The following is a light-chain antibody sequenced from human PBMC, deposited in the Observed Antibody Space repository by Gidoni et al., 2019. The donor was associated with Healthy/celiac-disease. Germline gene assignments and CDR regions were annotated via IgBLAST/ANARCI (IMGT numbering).Light chain of an antibody. Sequence: QSALTQPPSASGSPGQSVTISCTGTSSDVGGYNYVSLYQQHPGKAPQLMIYEVSKRPSGVPDRFSGSKSGNTASLTVSGLQAEDEADYYCSSYAGSNNRYVFGTGTKVTVL. CDR2: EVS. J-gene: IGLJ1*01. CDR3: SSYAGSNNRYV. CDR1: SSDVGGYNY. V-gene: IGLV2-8*01.